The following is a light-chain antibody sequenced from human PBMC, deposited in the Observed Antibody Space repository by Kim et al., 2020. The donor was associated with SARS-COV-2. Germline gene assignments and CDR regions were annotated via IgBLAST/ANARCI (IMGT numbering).Light chain of an antibody. J-gene: IGLJ2*01. CDR2: GNS. Sequence: GAPGQGVTISCTAGAGYDVHWYQQLPGTAPKLLIYGNSNRPSGVPDRFSGSKSGTSASLAITGLQAEDEADYYCQSYDSSLSGYVVFGGGTQLTVL. CDR1: GAGYD. V-gene: IGLV1-40*01. CDR3: QSYDSSLSGYVV.